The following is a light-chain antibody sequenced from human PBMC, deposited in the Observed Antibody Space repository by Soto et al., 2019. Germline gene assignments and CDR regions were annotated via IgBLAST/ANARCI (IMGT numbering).Light chain of an antibody. J-gene: IGKJ1*01. CDR2: DAS. CDR3: QQYGSSPRT. CDR1: QSVSSSY. Sequence: EIVLTQSPGTLSLSPGERATLSCRASQSVSSSYLAWYQQKPGQAPRLLIYDASNRATGIPDRFSGSGSGTDFTLTSSRLEPEDFAVYYCQQYGSSPRTFGQGTKVEI. V-gene: IGKV3-20*01.